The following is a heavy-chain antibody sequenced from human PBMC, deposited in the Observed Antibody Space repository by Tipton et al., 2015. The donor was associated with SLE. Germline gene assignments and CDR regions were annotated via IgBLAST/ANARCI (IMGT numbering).Heavy chain of an antibody. CDR3: ARGGRGDGGNPFDP. Sequence: TLSLTCAVYGGSFSGYYWSWIRQPPGKGLEWIGEINHSGSTNYNPSLKSRGTISMDTSKNQLSLKLSSVTAAGTAGYYCARGGRGDGGNPFDPWGQGTLVTVSS. CDR1: GGSFSGYY. D-gene: IGHD4-23*01. V-gene: IGHV4-34*01. J-gene: IGHJ5*02. CDR2: INHSGST.